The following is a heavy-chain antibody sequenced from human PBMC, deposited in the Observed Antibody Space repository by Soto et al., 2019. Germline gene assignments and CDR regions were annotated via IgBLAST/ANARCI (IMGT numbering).Heavy chain of an antibody. V-gene: IGHV4-34*01. CDR1: GGSFSNYY. D-gene: IGHD3-10*01. CDR3: ARSGRSCTENQCYTYFDY. CDR2: INHSGNT. Sequence: QVQLQQWGAGLLNPSETLSLTCAVYGGSFSNYYWTWIRQPPGKGLEWIGEINHSGNTISNPSLKSRFAISVDTSKKQFSLHLASVTAADTAVYSCARSGRSCTENQCYTYFDYWGQGTLVTVSS. J-gene: IGHJ4*02.